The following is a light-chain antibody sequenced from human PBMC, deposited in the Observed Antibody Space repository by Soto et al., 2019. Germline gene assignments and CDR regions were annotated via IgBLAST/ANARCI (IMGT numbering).Light chain of an antibody. V-gene: IGLV2-8*01. J-gene: IGLJ3*02. CDR3: SSYAGRYSGV. CDR1: SSDVGGYNY. CDR2: EVT. Sequence: QSALTQPPSASGSPGQSVTISCTGTSSDVGGYNYVSWYQHHPGKAPKIVIYEVTKRPSGVPDRFSGSKSGNTASLSVSGLQAEDEADYYCSSYAGRYSGVFGGGTKVTVL.